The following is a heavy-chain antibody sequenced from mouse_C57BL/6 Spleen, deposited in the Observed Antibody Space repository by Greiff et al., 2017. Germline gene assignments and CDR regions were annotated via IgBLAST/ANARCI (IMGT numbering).Heavy chain of an antibody. D-gene: IGHD2-3*01. CDR1: GFTFSSYA. CDR3: ARDLYDYAMDY. CDR2: ISDGGSYT. J-gene: IGHJ4*01. V-gene: IGHV5-4*01. Sequence: EVKLMESGGGLVKPGGSLKLSCAASGFTFSSYAMSWVRQTPEKRLEWVATISDGGSYTYYPDNVKGRFTISRDNAKNNLYLQMSHLKSEDTAMYYCARDLYDYAMDYWGQGTSVTVSS.